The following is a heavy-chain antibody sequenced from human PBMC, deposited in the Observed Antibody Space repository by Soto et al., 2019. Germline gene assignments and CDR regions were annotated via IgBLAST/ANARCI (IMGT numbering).Heavy chain of an antibody. CDR1: GYTFSVNY. V-gene: IGHV1-2*02. Sequence: ASVKVSCKASGYTFSVNYMHWVRQAPGQGLEWIAWINTYTGGTRYAQKFQGRVTVTWDTSISTAFMELSRLRSDDTAIYFCARAFCSDIGCSDYFDSWGQGTLGTAPQ. D-gene: IGHD3-3*02. CDR2: INTYTGGT. J-gene: IGHJ4*02. CDR3: ARAFCSDIGCSDYFDS.